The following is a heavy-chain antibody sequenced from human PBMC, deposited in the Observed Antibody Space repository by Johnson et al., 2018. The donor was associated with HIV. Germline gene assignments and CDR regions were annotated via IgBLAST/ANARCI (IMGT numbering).Heavy chain of an antibody. CDR3: ARHTGYDAFYI. CDR2: IYSGGST. J-gene: IGHJ3*02. D-gene: IGHD3-22*01. Sequence: EVQLVEPGGGLVQSGGCLRHSCGVSRFSVSNTYMKWVRQAPGQGLEWVSVIYSGGSTNYAVSARGIFTIYRDTSQNTLYLQMNSLRAEGTAVYYCARHTGYDAFYIWGQGTMVTVSS. CDR1: RFSVSNTY. V-gene: IGHV3-66*04.